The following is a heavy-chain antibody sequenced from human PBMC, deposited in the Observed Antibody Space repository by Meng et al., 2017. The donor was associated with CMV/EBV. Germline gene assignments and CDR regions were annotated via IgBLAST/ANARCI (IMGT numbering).Heavy chain of an antibody. D-gene: IGHD2-2*01. Sequence: MHWGRRAPGKGLEWVAVISYDGSNKYYAASVKGRFTISRDNSKNTLYLQMNSLRAEDTAVYYCARERRYCSSTSCYEGYYYYGMDVWGQGTTVTVSS. CDR2: ISYDGSNK. CDR3: ARERRYCSSTSCYEGYYYYGMDV. V-gene: IGHV3-30-3*01. J-gene: IGHJ6*02.